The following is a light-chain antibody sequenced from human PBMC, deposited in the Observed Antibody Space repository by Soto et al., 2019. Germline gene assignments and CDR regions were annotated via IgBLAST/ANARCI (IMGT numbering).Light chain of an antibody. CDR2: GAS. J-gene: IGKJ1*01. V-gene: IGKV3-15*01. CDR3: QQYNNWPGT. Sequence: EIVMTQSPATLSVSPGERATLSCRARQSGSGNLAWYQQKPGQAPRLLICGASTRATGIPARFSGSGSGTEFTLTISSLQSEDFAVYCFQQYNNWPGTFGQGTKVAIK. CDR1: QSGSGN.